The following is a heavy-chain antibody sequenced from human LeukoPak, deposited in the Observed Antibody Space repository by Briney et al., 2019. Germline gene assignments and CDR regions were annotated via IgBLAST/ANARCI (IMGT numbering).Heavy chain of an antibody. J-gene: IGHJ6*03. Sequence: PGGSLRLSCATSGFTFSDYYMSWIRQAPGKGLEWLSYISGGGGDINYADSVEGRFTVSRDNAKNALYLQMNSLRAEDTALYYCARERATLDYYYYMDVWGKGTTVTVSS. CDR3: ARERATLDYYYYMDV. CDR2: ISGGGGDI. D-gene: IGHD5-12*01. V-gene: IGHV3-11*01. CDR1: GFTFSDYY.